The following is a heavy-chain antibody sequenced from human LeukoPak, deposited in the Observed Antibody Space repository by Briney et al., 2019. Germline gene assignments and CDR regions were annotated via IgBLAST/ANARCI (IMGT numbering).Heavy chain of an antibody. D-gene: IGHD3-10*01. V-gene: IGHV3-23*01. CDR2: ISVSGDNT. Sequence: GGSPRLSCAVSGFTFSSYAMSWARQAPGKGLEWVSGISVSGDNTYYADSAKGRFTISRDNSRDTLYLQMNSLRAEDTAVYYCAKATMVRGVISLFDYWGQGTLVTVSS. J-gene: IGHJ4*02. CDR1: GFTFSSYA. CDR3: AKATMVRGVISLFDY.